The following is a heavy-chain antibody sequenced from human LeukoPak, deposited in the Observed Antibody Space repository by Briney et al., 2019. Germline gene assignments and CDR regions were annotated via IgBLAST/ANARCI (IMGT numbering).Heavy chain of an antibody. D-gene: IGHD2-2*01. J-gene: IGHJ4*02. V-gene: IGHV3-23*01. CDR1: GFTFSSYA. CDR2: ISGSGGST. CDR3: ARVLVPAATIDY. Sequence: GGSLRLSCAASGFTFSSYAMSRVRQAPGKGLEWVSAISGSGGSTYYADSVKGRFTISRDNSKNTLYLQMNSLRAEDTAVYYCARVLVPAATIDYWGQGTLVTVSS.